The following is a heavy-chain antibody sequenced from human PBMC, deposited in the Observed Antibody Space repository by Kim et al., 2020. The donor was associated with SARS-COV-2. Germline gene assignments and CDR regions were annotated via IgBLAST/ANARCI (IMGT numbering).Heavy chain of an antibody. CDR3: ARGPRMVRGVRFRFDP. CDR2: INHSGST. D-gene: IGHD3-10*01. Sequence: SETLSLTCAVYGGSFSGYYWSWIRQPPGKGLEWIGEINHSGSTNYNPSLKSRVTISVDTSKNQFSLKLSSVTAADTAVYYCARGPRMVRGVRFRFDPWGQGTLVTVSS. J-gene: IGHJ5*02. V-gene: IGHV4-34*01. CDR1: GGSFSGYY.